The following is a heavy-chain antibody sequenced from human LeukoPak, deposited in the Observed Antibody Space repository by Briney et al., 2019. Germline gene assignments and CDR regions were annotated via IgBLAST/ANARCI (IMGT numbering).Heavy chain of an antibody. Sequence: SETLSLTCTVSGGSITNYYWSWIRQPPGKGLEWIGYISYSGNTKYNPSFESRVTMSVDTSKSQFSLKVSSVTAADTAVYYCARIYSQNWSEYYLDYWGQGILVTVSS. V-gene: IGHV4-59*13. CDR2: ISYSGNT. CDR3: ARIYSQNWSEYYLDY. J-gene: IGHJ4*02. D-gene: IGHD1-1*01. CDR1: GGSITNYY.